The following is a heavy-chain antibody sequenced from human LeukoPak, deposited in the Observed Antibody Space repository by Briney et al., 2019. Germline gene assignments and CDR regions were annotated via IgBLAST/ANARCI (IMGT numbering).Heavy chain of an antibody. CDR3: ARDIDFDY. CDR2: IISSSTTM. V-gene: IGHV3-48*02. J-gene: IGHJ4*02. D-gene: IGHD2-15*01. CDR1: GFTLSFYS. Sequence: PGGSLRLSCAASGFTLSFYSMNWVRQAPGKGLEWVSYIISSSTTMYYADSVKGRFTISRDNAKNSLYLQMNSLRDEDTAVYYCARDIDFDYWGQGTLVTVSS.